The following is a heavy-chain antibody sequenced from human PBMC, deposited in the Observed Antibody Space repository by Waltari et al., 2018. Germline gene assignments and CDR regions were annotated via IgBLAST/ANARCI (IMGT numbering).Heavy chain of an antibody. CDR3: ASGPDHGDF. V-gene: IGHV3-7*01. CDR2: ISEDGSKS. J-gene: IGHJ4*02. Sequence: EMQLVESGGGLVQPGGSLRLFCAASAFTFRNYWMTWVRQAPGRGLEWVATISEDGSKSFYVDYVKGRCTISRDNAKNSLYLQMNSLRAEDTAIYYCASGPDHGDFWGQGTLVTVSS. CDR1: AFTFRNYW.